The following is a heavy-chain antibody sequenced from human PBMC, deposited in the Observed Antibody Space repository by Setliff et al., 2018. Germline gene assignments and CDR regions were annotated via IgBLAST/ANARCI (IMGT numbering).Heavy chain of an antibody. CDR1: ADSMNNNF. D-gene: IGHD1-1*01. CDR3: ARFCGTSNCQRAPLFDY. Sequence: SETLSLTCIVSADSMNNNFWTWIRRPPGKGLEWIGHILTTGSTNYNPSLKSRIAISADTSRDRFSLRLTSVTAADTAIYYCARFCGTSNCQRAPLFDYWGQGILVTVSS. V-gene: IGHV4-4*08. CDR2: ILTTGST. J-gene: IGHJ4*02.